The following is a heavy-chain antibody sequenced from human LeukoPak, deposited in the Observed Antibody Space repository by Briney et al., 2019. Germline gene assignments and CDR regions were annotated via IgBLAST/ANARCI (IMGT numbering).Heavy chain of an antibody. CDR2: INHSGST. Sequence: SETLSLTCAVYGGSFSGYYWSWIRQPPGKGLEWIGEINHSGSTNYNPSLKSRVTISVDTSKNQFSLRLSSVTAADMAVYYCARGRTFDNWGQGTLVTVSS. V-gene: IGHV4-34*01. CDR3: ARGRTFDN. J-gene: IGHJ4*02. CDR1: GGSFSGYY.